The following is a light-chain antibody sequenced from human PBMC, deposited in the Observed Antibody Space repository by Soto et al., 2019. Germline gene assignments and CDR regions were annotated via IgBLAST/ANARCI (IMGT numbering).Light chain of an antibody. CDR1: SSDVGGYNY. Sequence: QSALTQPPSASGSPGQSVTISCTGTSSDVGGYNYVSWYQQHPGKAPKLMIYEVSKRHSGVPDRLSGSKSGNTASLTVSGLQDEDEADYYCSSYAGSNNLGVFGGGTKLTVL. CDR2: EVS. J-gene: IGLJ3*02. V-gene: IGLV2-8*01. CDR3: SSYAGSNNLGV.